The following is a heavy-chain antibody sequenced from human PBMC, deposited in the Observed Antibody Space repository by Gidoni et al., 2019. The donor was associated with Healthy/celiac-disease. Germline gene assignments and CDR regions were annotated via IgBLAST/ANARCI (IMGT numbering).Heavy chain of an antibody. CDR1: GFTFRRYS. CDR2: ISSSSSYI. D-gene: IGHD3-22*01. CDR3: ARIDTYYYDSSGYYPSTYYFDY. Sequence: EVQLVESGGGLVKPGGSLRLSCAASGFTFRRYSMNWVRQAPGKGLEWVSSISSSSSYIYYADSVKGRFTISRDNAKNSLYLQMNSLRAEDTAVYYCARIDTYYYDSSGYYPSTYYFDYWGQGTLVTVSS. J-gene: IGHJ4*02. V-gene: IGHV3-21*01.